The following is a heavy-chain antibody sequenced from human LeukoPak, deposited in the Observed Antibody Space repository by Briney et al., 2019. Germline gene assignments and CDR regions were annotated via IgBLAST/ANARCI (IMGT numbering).Heavy chain of an antibody. J-gene: IGHJ4*02. CDR3: ARGYDYVWGSYRYPDY. CDR1: GYTFTGYY. CDR2: INPNSGGT. V-gene: IGHV1-2*02. Sequence: ASVKVSCKASGYTFTGYYMHWVRQAPGQGLEWMGWINPNSGGTNYAQKFQGRVTMTRNTSISTAYMELSSLRSEDTAVYYCARGYDYVWGSYRYPDYWGQGTLVTVSS. D-gene: IGHD3-16*02.